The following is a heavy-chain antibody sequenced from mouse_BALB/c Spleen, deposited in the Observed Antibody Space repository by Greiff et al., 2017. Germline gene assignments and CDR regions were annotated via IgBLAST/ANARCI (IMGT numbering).Heavy chain of an antibody. CDR2: IYPGNSDT. V-gene: IGHV1-5*01. CDR1: GYTFTSYW. D-gene: IGHD2-10*02. Sequence: VQLQQSGTVLARPGASVKMSCKASGYTFTSYWMHWVKQRPGQGLEWIGAIYPGNSDTSYNQKFKGKAKLTAVTSTSTAYMELSSLTNEDSAVYYCTRRAYGNYWYFDVWGAGTTVTVSS. J-gene: IGHJ1*01. CDR3: TRRAYGNYWYFDV.